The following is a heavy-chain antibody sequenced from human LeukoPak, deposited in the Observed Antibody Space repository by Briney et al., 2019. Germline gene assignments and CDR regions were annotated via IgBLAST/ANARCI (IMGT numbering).Heavy chain of an antibody. CDR2: IYSGGST. CDR3: ARHSGSYLYTFDY. V-gene: IGHV3-53*01. J-gene: IGHJ4*02. CDR1: GFIVSSEY. Sequence: GGSLRLSCAASGFIVSSEYMSWVRQAPGKGLEWVSVIYSGGSTYYADSVKGRFTISRDNSKNTLYLQMNSLRAEDTAVYYCARHSGSYLYTFDYWGQGTLVTVSS. D-gene: IGHD1-26*01.